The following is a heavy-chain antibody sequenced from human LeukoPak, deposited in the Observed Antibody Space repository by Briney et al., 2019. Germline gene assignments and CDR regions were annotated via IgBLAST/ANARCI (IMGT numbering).Heavy chain of an antibody. V-gene: IGHV1-69*04. D-gene: IGHD2/OR15-2a*01. J-gene: IGHJ6*02. Sequence: EASVKVPCKASGATFSKNSISWVRQAPGQGLEWMGRFIPMVGVTTYAQKFQGRVTITEDRSTSTAYMELSSLRSDDTAIYYCARVQAVGVPVAIDAYYSYGMDVWGQGTAVTVSS. CDR2: FIPMVGVT. CDR3: ARVQAVGVPVAIDAYYSYGMDV. CDR1: GATFSKNS.